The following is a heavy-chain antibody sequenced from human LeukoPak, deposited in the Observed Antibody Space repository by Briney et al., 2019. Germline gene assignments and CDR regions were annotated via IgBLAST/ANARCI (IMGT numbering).Heavy chain of an antibody. CDR1: SGSFSGYY. CDR3: ARGLNYYGSGSYYNWFDP. D-gene: IGHD3-10*01. CDR2: INHSGST. Sequence: SETLSLTCAVYSGSFSGYYWSWIRQPPGKGLEWIGEINHSGSTNYNPSLKSRVTMSVDTSKNQFSLKLSSVTAADTAVYYCARGLNYYGSGSYYNWFDPWGQGTLVTVSS. V-gene: IGHV4-34*01. J-gene: IGHJ5*02.